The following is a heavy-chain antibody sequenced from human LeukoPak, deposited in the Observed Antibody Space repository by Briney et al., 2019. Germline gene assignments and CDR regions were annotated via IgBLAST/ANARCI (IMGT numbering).Heavy chain of an antibody. J-gene: IGHJ4*02. CDR2: VFYSGST. V-gene: IGHV4-59*01. CDR1: GGSISSYF. D-gene: IGHD6-19*01. CDR3: ATHYITSGWYYFDY. Sequence: SETLSLTCTVSGGSISSYFWSWIRQSPGKGPEWIGYVFYSGSTNYNPSLKSRVTITVDTSKNQFSLRLTSVTAADTAVYYCATHYITSGWYYFDYWGQGTLVTVSS.